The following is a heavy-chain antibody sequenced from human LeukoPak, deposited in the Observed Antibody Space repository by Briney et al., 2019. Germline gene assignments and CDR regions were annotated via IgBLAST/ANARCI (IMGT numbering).Heavy chain of an antibody. V-gene: IGHV3-23*01. CDR2: ISHGSTGT. CDR1: GFTFSTYA. J-gene: IGHJ5*02. CDR3: AKRDNSGWYSFDL. D-gene: IGHD6-19*01. Sequence: GGSLRLSCAASGFTFSTYAMTWVRQAPGKGLEWVSSISHGSTGTYYTDSVKGRFTISRDKSKNTLYLQMDSLRAEDTALYYCAKRDNSGWYSFDLWGQGTLVTVSS.